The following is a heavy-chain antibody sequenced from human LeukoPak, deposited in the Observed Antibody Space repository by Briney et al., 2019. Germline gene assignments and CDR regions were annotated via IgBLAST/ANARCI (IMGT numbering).Heavy chain of an antibody. CDR3: ARDLELERRPALEDYYYYYGMDV. Sequence: PGGSLRLSCAASGFTFSDYYISWIRQAPRKGLAWVSYISSSGSTIYYADSVKGRFTISRDNAKNSLYLQMNSLRAEDTAVYYCARDLELERRPALEDYYYYYGMDVWGQGTTVTVSS. V-gene: IGHV3-11*01. J-gene: IGHJ6*02. CDR1: GFTFSDYY. CDR2: ISSSGSTI. D-gene: IGHD1-1*01.